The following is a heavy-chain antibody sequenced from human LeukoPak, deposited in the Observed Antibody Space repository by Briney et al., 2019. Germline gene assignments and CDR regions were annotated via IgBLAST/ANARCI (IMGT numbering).Heavy chain of an antibody. D-gene: IGHD6-19*01. CDR3: ARDSAGYSSGWYPPYYYYYYGMDV. J-gene: IGHJ6*02. V-gene: IGHV1-18*04. CDR2: ISAYNGIT. Sequence: ASVKVSCKASGYTFTAYNIHWVRQAPGQGLEWMGLISAYNGITNYAQKLQGRVTMTTDTSTSTAYMELRSLRSDDTAVYYCARDSAGYSSGWYPPYYYYYYGMDVWGQGTTVTVSS. CDR1: GYTFTAYN.